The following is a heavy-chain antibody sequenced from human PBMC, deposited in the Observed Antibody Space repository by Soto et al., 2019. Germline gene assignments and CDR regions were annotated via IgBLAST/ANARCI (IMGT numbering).Heavy chain of an antibody. CDR2: IVVGSGNT. Sequence: QMQLVQSGPEVKKPGTSVKVSCKASGFTFTSSAMQWVRQARGQRLEWIGWIVVGSGNTNYAQKFQERVTITRDMSTSTAYMELSSLRSADTAVYYCAAADCSSTSCLREGYYYYGMDVWGQGTTVTVSS. CDR1: GFTFTSSA. CDR3: AAADCSSTSCLREGYYYYGMDV. V-gene: IGHV1-58*02. J-gene: IGHJ6*02. D-gene: IGHD2-2*01.